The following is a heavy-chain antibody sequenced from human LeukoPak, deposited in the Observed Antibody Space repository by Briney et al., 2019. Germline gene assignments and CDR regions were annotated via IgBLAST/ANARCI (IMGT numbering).Heavy chain of an antibody. D-gene: IGHD6-13*01. CDR1: GFTFSSYG. V-gene: IGHV3-30*18. CDR3: AKEGAGWAAGKIDY. J-gene: IGHJ4*02. CDR2: ISYDGSNK. Sequence: PGGSLRLSCAASGFTFSSYGMHWVRQAPGKGLEWVAVISYDGSNKYYADSVKGRFTISRDNAKNSLYLQMDSLRAEDTAVYYRAKEGAGWAAGKIDYWGQGTLVTVSS.